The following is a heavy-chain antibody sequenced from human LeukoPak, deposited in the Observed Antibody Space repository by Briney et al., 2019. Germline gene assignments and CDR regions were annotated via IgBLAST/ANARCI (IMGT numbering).Heavy chain of an antibody. J-gene: IGHJ6*02. CDR1: GGSFSGYY. D-gene: IGHD3-3*01. V-gene: IGHV4-34*01. CDR2: INHSGST. CDR3: AIGYYDFWSGYPSPLLSYYYCYGMDV. Sequence: SETLSLTCAVYGGSFSGYYWSWIRQPPGKGLEWIGEINHSGSTNYNPSLKSRVTVSVDTSKNQFSLKLSSVTAADTAVYYCAIGYYDFWSGYPSPLLSYYYCYGMDVWGQGTTVTVSS.